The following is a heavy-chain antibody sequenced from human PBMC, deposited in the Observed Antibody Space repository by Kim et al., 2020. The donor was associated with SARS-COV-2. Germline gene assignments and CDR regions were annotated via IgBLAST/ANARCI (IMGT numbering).Heavy chain of an antibody. J-gene: IGHJ4*02. CDR1: GFTFSSYE. D-gene: IGHD5-18*01. V-gene: IGHV3-48*03. CDR2: IIGSGTTI. Sequence: GGSLRLSCTASGFTFSSYEMNWVRQAPGKGLEWVSYIIGSGTTIYYAYFGRGRITISRDNNKKSLFLQMNMLAAEDAAVYCGRKGPKYSLFDDCGQGSL. CDR3: RKGPKYSLFDD.